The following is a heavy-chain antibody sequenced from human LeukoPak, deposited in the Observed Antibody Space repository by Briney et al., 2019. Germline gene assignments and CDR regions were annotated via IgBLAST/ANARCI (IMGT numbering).Heavy chain of an antibody. CDR3: ARGQEFDDGVFDS. D-gene: IGHD1-1*01. Sequence: PETSLRLSCAASGFSFSSFAMTWVRQAPGKGLEWVSTIRSNGATAYNADSVKGRFTISRDNSKNTVYLQMNSLRVEDTAIYYCARGQEFDDGVFDSWGQGTLVTVSS. J-gene: IGHJ4*02. CDR1: GFSFSSFA. V-gene: IGHV3-23*01. CDR2: IRSNGATA.